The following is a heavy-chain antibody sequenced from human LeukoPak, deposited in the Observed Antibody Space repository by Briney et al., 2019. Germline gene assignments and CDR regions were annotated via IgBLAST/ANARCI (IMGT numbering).Heavy chain of an antibody. CDR3: ARDSRQWNHPTYYYFCMDV. Sequence: GGSLRLTCAASGFTFSDKYMTWVRQAPGKGLEWVAAIVNGGDIYYAESVKGRFIISRDNSRNTFYLQMNHVTADDAAVYYCARDSRQWNHPTYYYFCMDVWGEETTVSVSS. CDR1: GFTFSDKY. D-gene: IGHD1-14*01. V-gene: IGHV3-53*01. CDR2: IVNGGDI. J-gene: IGHJ6*03.